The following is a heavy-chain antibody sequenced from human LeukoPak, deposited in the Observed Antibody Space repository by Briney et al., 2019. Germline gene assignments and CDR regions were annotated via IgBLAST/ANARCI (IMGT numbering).Heavy chain of an antibody. CDR3: TRGVALSDHGIIDS. V-gene: IGHV4-38-2*01. D-gene: IGHD1-1*01. J-gene: IGHJ4*02. CDR1: GYSVSSGFF. CDR2: IYHNGIT. Sequence: SETLSLTCAVSGYSVSSGFFWGWIRQPPGKGLEWIATIYHNGITHYNPSLKSRVTISVDTSKNQFSLKTSSVTAADTAVYYCTRGVALSDHGIIDSWGQGTLATVSS.